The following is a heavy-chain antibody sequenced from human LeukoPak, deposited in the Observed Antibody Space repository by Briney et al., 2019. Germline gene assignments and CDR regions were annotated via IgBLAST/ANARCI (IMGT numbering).Heavy chain of an antibody. D-gene: IGHD5-24*01. J-gene: IGHJ4*02. V-gene: IGHV3-11*04. CDR1: GFSFSNAW. CDR2: ISSSGSTI. Sequence: GGSLGLSCAASGFSFSNAWMSWVRQAPGKGLEWVSYISSSGSTIYYADSVKGRFTISRDNAKNSLYLQMNSLRAEDTAVYYCARARPISPFDYWGQGTLVTVSS. CDR3: ARARPISPFDY.